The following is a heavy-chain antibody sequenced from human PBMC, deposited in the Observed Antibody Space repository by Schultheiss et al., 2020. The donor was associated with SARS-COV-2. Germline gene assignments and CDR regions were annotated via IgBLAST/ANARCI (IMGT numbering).Heavy chain of an antibody. CDR3: ARDCSGGSCHYGMDV. D-gene: IGHD2-15*01. Sequence: GGSLRLSCAASGFTFSSYAMSWVRQAPGKGLEWVSYISSSGSTIYYADSVKGRFTISRDNAKNSLYLQMNSLRDEDTAVYYCARDCSGGSCHYGMDVWGQGTTVTVSS. CDR1: GFTFSSYA. J-gene: IGHJ6*02. V-gene: IGHV3-48*02. CDR2: ISSSGSTI.